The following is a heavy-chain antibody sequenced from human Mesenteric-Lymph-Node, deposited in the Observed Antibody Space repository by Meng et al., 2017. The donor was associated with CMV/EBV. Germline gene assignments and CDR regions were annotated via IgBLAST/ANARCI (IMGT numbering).Heavy chain of an antibody. V-gene: IGHV1-69*02. D-gene: IGHD6-13*01. CDR2: IIPILGIA. CDR3: AGGIAAAGSRWFDP. Sequence: VKLVQSGAAVKKPGSAVQVSCKASVVTFSSYTFSWVRQAPGQGLEWTGRIIPILGIANYAQKFQGRVTITADKSTSTAYMELCSLRSEDTAVYYCAGGIAAAGSRWFDPWGQGTLVTVSS. J-gene: IGHJ5*02. CDR1: VVTFSSYT.